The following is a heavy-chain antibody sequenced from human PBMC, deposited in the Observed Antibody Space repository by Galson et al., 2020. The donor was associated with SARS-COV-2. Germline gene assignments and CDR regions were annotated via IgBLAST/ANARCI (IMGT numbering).Heavy chain of an antibody. Sequence: LSLTCAASGFRFSRNWMSWVRQAPGKGLQWVANIKQDGTDRYYLDSVKGRFTISSDNAKNSVYLQMNNLRADDTAVYYCARDEDGYNDVWGQGPWSPSPQ. CDR3: ARDEDGYNDV. CDR2: IKQDGTDR. CDR1: GFRFSRNW. V-gene: IGHV3-7*01. J-gene: IGHJ4*03.